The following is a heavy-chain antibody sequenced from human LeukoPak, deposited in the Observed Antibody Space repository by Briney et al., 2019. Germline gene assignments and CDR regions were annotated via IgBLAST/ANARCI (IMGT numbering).Heavy chain of an antibody. Sequence: SVKVSCKASGGTLSSYAISWVRQAPGQGLEWMGGIIPIFGTANYAQKFHGRVTITADESTSTAYMELSSLRSEDTAVYYCARGLIAAGPLSSTGGNYGMDVWGKGTTVTVSS. CDR3: ARGLIAAGPLSSTGGNYGMDV. CDR1: GGTLSSYA. CDR2: IIPIFGTA. D-gene: IGHD6-13*01. J-gene: IGHJ6*04. V-gene: IGHV1-69*13.